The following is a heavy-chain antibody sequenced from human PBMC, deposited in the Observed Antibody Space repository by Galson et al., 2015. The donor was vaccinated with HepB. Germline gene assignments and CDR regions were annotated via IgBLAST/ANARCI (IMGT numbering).Heavy chain of an antibody. CDR1: GVTFSRYW. Sequence: SLRLSCAASGVTFSRYWMHWVRQVPGKGLVWVSRINEDGSTRSYADSVRGRFTTSRDNAKNMVYLQMNSLRVEDTAVYYCAKDHGGPDDYWGQGTLVTVSS. J-gene: IGHJ4*02. CDR3: AKDHGGPDDY. D-gene: IGHD5-24*01. CDR2: INEDGSTR. V-gene: IGHV3-74*01.